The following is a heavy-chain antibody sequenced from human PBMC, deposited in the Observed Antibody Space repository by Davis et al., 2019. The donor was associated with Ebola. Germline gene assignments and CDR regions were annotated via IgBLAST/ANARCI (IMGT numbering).Heavy chain of an antibody. CDR1: GYTLTDYY. CDR2: INPNSGGT. CDR3: ARAGKEIVVVAFDY. J-gene: IGHJ4*02. V-gene: IGHV1-2*06. D-gene: IGHD2-15*01. Sequence: AASVKVSCKTSGYTLTDYYIQWVRQAPGQGLEWMGRINPNSGGTNYAQKFQGRVTMTRDTSISTAYMELSRLRSDDTAVYYCARAGKEIVVVAFDYWGQGTLVTVSS.